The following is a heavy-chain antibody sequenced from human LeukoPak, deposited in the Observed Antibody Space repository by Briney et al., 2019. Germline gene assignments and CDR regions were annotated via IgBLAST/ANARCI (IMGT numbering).Heavy chain of an antibody. CDR1: GYAISSGGFS. V-gene: IGHV4-30-2*01. Sequence: PSETLSLTCTVSGYAISSGGFSWNWIRQPPGKGLEWIGCIYDRGPASYNPSLKSRFTISVDRPKNQFFLNVTSLTAADTAVYYCARSRQASGLFSSWGQGTLVVVSS. CDR2: IYDRGPA. CDR3: ARSRQASGLFSS. D-gene: IGHD3-10*01. J-gene: IGHJ5*02.